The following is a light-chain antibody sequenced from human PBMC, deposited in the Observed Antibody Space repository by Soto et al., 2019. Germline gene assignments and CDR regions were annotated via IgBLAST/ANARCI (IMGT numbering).Light chain of an antibody. Sequence: QSALTQPASVSGSPGQSITISCTGTSSVVGGYNYVSWYQQHPGKAPKVMIYDVSNRPSGVSDRFSGSKSGNTASLTISGLQAEDEADYYCSSYTSSDIVVFGGGTKLTVL. V-gene: IGLV2-14*01. J-gene: IGLJ2*01. CDR1: SSVVGGYNY. CDR2: DVS. CDR3: SSYTSSDIVV.